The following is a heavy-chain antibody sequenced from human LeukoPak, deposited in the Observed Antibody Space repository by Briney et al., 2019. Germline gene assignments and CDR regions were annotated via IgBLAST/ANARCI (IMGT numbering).Heavy chain of an antibody. J-gene: IGHJ6*02. Sequence: GASVKVSCKASGYTFTSYDINWVRQATGQGLEWMGWMNPNSGNTGYAQKFQGRVTMTRNTSISTAYMELSSLRSEDTAVYYCASARRSGYSRQYGMDVWGQGTTVTVSS. D-gene: IGHD3-3*01. CDR1: GYTFTSYD. CDR2: MNPNSGNT. V-gene: IGHV1-8*01. CDR3: ASARRSGYSRQYGMDV.